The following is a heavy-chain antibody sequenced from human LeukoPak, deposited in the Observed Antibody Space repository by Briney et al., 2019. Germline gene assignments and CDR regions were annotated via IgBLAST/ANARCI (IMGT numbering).Heavy chain of an antibody. J-gene: IGHJ4*02. D-gene: IGHD6-13*01. CDR1: GFTFSSYW. V-gene: IGHV3-7*03. Sequence: GGSLRLSCAASGFTFSSYWMSWVRQLPGKGLEWVAHIKQDESEKYYVDSVRGRFTISRDNSKNTLYLQMNSLRAEDTAVYYCAKTRPLDSSSWSHGDYWGQGTLVTVSS. CDR2: IKQDESEK. CDR3: AKTRPLDSSSWSHGDY.